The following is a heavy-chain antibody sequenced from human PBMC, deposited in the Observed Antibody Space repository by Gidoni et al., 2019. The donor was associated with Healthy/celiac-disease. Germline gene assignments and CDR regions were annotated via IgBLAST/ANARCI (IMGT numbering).Heavy chain of an antibody. CDR2: ISWDGGST. D-gene: IGHD3-3*01. V-gene: IGHV3-43D*03. J-gene: IGHJ6*02. CDR3: AKDTTPYYDFWSGYQTNYYYYGMDV. Sequence: EVQLVESGGVVVQPGGSLRLSCAASGFTFDDYAMHWVRQAPGKGLEWVSLISWDGGSTYYADSVKGRFTISRDNSKNSLYLQMNSLRAEDTALYYCAKDTTPYYDFWSGYQTNYYYYGMDVWGQGTTVTVSS. CDR1: GFTFDDYA.